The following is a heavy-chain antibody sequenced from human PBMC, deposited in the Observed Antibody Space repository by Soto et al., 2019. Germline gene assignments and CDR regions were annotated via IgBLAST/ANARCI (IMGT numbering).Heavy chain of an antibody. V-gene: IGHV3-23*01. CDR3: AKSPLWDYYYYMDV. D-gene: IGHD2-21*01. J-gene: IGHJ6*03. CDR1: GFTFSSYA. CDR2: ISGSGGST. Sequence: GGSLRLSCAASGFTFSSYAMSWVRQAPGKGLEWVSAISGSGGSTYYADSVKGRFTISRDNSKNTLYLQMNSLRAEDTAVYYCAKSPLWDYYYYMDVWGKGTTVTVSS.